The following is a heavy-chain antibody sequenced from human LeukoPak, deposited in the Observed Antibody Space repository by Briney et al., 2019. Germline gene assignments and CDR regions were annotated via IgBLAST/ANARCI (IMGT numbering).Heavy chain of an antibody. CDR1: GGSISSYY. J-gene: IGHJ3*02. V-gene: IGHV4-4*07. D-gene: IGHD3-22*01. Sequence: RASETLSLTCTVSGGSISSYYWSWIRQPAGKGLEWIGRIYTSGSTNYNPSLKSRVTMSVDTSKNQFSLKLSSVTAADTAVYYCARVRGYDSGGYFTGAFDIWGQGTMVTVSS. CDR2: IYTSGST. CDR3: ARVRGYDSGGYFTGAFDI.